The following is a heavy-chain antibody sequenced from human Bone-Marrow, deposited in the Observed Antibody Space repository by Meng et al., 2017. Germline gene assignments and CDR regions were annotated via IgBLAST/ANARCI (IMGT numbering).Heavy chain of an antibody. J-gene: IGHJ4*02. CDR1: EFSINTYA. CDR2: INWNGGST. V-gene: IGHV3-23*01. Sequence: GESLKISCAASEFSINTYALHWVRQAPGKGLEWVSGINWNGGSTYYADSVKGRFTISRDNSKNTLYLQMNSLRAEDTAVYYCAKPYLSGGYNYWGQGTLVTVSS. D-gene: IGHD3-10*01. CDR3: AKPYLSGGYNY.